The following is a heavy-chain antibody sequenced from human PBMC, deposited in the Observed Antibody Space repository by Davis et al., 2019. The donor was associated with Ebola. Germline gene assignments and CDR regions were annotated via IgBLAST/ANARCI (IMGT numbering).Heavy chain of an antibody. J-gene: IGHJ4*02. CDR3: AKSGMRYSSGWLPFGY. V-gene: IGHV3-23*01. CDR1: GFTFSSYW. CDR2: ISGDGDTA. Sequence: GESLKISCAASGFTFSSYWMSWVRQAPGKGLEWVSGISGDGDTAYYADSVKGRFTVSRDNSRNTVYLQMNSLRAEDTAVYYCAKSGMRYSSGWLPFGYWGQGTLVTVSS. D-gene: IGHD6-19*01.